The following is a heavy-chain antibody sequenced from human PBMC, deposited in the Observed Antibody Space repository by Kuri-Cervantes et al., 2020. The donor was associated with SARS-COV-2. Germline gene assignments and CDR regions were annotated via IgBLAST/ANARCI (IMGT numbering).Heavy chain of an antibody. Sequence: GGSLRLSCAASGFTFSSYAMHWVRQAPGKGLEWVAFIRYDGSNKYYADSVKGRFTISRDNSKNTLYLQMNSLRAEDTAVYYCAKLCRRATVTTLDFDLWGRGTLVTGLL. CDR3: AKLCRRATVTTLDFDL. CDR2: IRYDGSNK. D-gene: IGHD4-17*01. CDR1: GFTFSSYA. J-gene: IGHJ2*01. V-gene: IGHV3-30*02.